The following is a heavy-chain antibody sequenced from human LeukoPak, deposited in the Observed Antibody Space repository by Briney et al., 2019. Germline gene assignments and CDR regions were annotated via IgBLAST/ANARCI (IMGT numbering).Heavy chain of an antibody. CDR3: TIFGVVTPYIQYYMDV. CDR2: ISYDGSNK. J-gene: IGHJ6*03. CDR1: GFTFSSYA. V-gene: IGHV3-30*04. Sequence: PGRSLRLSCAASGFTFSSYAMHWVRQAPGKGLEWVEVISYDGSNKYYADSVKGRFTISRDNSKNTLYLQMNSLRAEDTAVYYCTIFGVVTPYIQYYMDVWGKGTTVTFSS. D-gene: IGHD3-3*01.